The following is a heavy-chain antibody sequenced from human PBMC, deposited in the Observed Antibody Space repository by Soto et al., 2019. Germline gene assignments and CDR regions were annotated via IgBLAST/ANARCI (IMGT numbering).Heavy chain of an antibody. CDR1: GFTFSTYW. D-gene: IGHD3-16*01. V-gene: IGHV3-74*01. Sequence: EVKLVESGGGLVQPGGSLRLSCAASGFTFSTYWMHWVRQTPGEGLVWVSHIDSAGTSTTYADSVKGRFAVSRDNAKNTLYLQMNSLRVEDTAVYYCVRDDPGLGIDYWGQGILVTVS. CDR2: IDSAGTST. J-gene: IGHJ4*02. CDR3: VRDDPGLGIDY.